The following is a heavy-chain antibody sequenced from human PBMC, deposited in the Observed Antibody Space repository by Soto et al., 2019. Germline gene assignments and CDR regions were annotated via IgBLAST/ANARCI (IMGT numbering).Heavy chain of an antibody. J-gene: IGHJ4*02. V-gene: IGHV3-23*01. CDR2: ISGSGGST. CDR3: AKDLYSNHPSYFDY. Sequence: GGSLRLSGAASGFTFSSYAMSWVRQAPGKGLEWVSAISGSGGSTYYADSVKGRFTISRDNSTNTLYLQMNSLRAEDTAVYYCAKDLYSNHPSYFDYWGQGTRGTSSS. D-gene: IGHD4-4*01. CDR1: GFTFSSYA.